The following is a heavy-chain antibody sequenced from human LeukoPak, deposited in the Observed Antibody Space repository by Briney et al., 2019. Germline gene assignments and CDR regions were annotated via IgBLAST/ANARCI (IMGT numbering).Heavy chain of an antibody. CDR1: GGSISSYY. Sequence: PSETLSLTCTLSGGSISSYYWSWIRQPPGKGLEWIGYIYYSGTTNYNPSLKSRVAISVDTSKNQFSLKLSSVTAADTAVYYCAREDYCSGGGCYSGYFQHWGQGTLVIVSS. V-gene: IGHV4-59*01. D-gene: IGHD2-15*01. J-gene: IGHJ1*01. CDR2: IYYSGTT. CDR3: AREDYCSGGGCYSGYFQH.